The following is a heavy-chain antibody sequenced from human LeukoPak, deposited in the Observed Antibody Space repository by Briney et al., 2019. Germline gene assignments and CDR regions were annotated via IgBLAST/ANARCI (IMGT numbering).Heavy chain of an antibody. Sequence: PSQTLSLTCTVSGGSISSGSYYWSWIRQPAGKGLEWIGEINHSGSTNYNPSLKSRVTISVDTSKNQFSLKLSSVTAADTAVYYCARAPFYNGWYGDYWGQGTLVTVSS. J-gene: IGHJ4*02. CDR2: INHSGST. D-gene: IGHD6-19*01. V-gene: IGHV4-61*09. CDR1: GGSISSGSYY. CDR3: ARAPFYNGWYGDY.